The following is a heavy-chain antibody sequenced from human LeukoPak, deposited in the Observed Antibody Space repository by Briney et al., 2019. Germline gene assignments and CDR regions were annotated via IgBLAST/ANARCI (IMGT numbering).Heavy chain of an antibody. V-gene: IGHV3-30*18. CDR3: AKRGPSFDY. CDR2: ISYDGSNK. D-gene: IGHD3-10*01. CDR1: GFTFSSYG. Sequence: GGSLRLSCAASGFTFSSYGMHWVRQAPGKGLEWVAVISYDGSNKYYADSVKGRFTISRDNSKNTLYLQMNSLRAEDTAVYYCAKRGPSFDYWGQGTLVTVSS. J-gene: IGHJ4*02.